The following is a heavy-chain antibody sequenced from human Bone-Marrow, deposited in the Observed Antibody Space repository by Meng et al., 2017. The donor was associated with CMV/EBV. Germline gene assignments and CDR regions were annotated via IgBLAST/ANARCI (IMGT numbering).Heavy chain of an antibody. V-gene: IGHV3-15*01. CDR2: IKSKTDGGTT. CDR3: TTGDTPIVVAPFDY. Sequence: SGFTFSNAWMSWVRQAPGKGLEWVGRIKSKTDGGTTDYAAPVKGRFTISRDDSKNTLYLQMNSLKTEDTAVYYCTTGDTPIVVAPFDYWGQGTLVTVSS. D-gene: IGHD2-15*01. J-gene: IGHJ4*02. CDR1: GFTFSNAW.